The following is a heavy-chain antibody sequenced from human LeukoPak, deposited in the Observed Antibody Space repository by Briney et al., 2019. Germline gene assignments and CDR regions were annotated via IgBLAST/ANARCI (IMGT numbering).Heavy chain of an antibody. Sequence: GGSLRLSCAASGFTFSSYDMHWVRQATGKGLEWVSGIGVAGGTYYQGSVKGRFTISRENAKNSLYLQMNSLTAGDTAVYYCATAPSSAAYYYGMDVWGHGTTVTVSS. CDR2: IGVAGGT. J-gene: IGHJ6*02. V-gene: IGHV3-13*01. CDR1: GFTFSSYD. CDR3: ATAPSSAAYYYGMDV. D-gene: IGHD2-2*01.